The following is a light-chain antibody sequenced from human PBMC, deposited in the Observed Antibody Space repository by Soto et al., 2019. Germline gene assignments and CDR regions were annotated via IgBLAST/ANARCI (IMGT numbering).Light chain of an antibody. CDR2: RAS. J-gene: IGKJ1*01. CDR3: QQYNSYSQT. CDR1: QTISTW. Sequence: DIQMTQSPSTQSASVGDRVTITCRASQTISTWLAWYQQKPGKAPNLLIYRASSLESGVPSRFSGSGSGTEFTLTISSLQPDDFATYYCQQYNSYSQTLGQGTKVDIK. V-gene: IGKV1-5*03.